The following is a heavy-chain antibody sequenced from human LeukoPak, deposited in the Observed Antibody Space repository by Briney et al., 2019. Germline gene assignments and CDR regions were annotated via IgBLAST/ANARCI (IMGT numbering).Heavy chain of an antibody. J-gene: IGHJ5*02. CDR3: AREAWFGELCNWFDP. V-gene: IGHV7-4-1*02. CDR1: GYTFTSYG. D-gene: IGHD3-10*01. CDR2: INTNTGNP. Sequence: GASVKVSCKASGYTFTSYGISWVRQAPGQGLEWMGWINTNTGNPTYAQGFTGRFVFSLDTSVSTAYLQISSLKAEDTAVYYCAREAWFGELCNWFDPWGQGTLVTVSS.